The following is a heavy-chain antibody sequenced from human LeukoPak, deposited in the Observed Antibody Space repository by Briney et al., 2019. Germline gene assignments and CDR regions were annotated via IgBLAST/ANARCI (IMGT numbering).Heavy chain of an antibody. CDR1: GGTFSSYA. Sequence: ASVKVSCKASGGTFSSYAISWVRQAPGQGLEWMGWMNPNSGSTGYAQKFQGRVTMTRDTSITTVYMELSSLTSEDTAVYYCARDEWEAGITVVRGIRYSGSYFNLWGQGTLVTVSS. J-gene: IGHJ4*02. CDR2: MNPNSGST. CDR3: ARDEWEAGITVVRGIRYSGSYFNL. D-gene: IGHD1-26*01. V-gene: IGHV1-8*02.